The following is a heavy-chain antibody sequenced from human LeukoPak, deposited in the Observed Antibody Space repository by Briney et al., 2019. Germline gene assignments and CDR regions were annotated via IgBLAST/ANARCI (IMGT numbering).Heavy chain of an antibody. CDR3: ARTRYYYNSRSYGAPYYFDY. D-gene: IGHD3-10*01. V-gene: IGHV4-39*01. J-gene: IGHJ4*02. CDR2: IYYSGST. Sequence: MTSETLSLTCTVSGGSISSRSYYWGWIRQPPGKGLEWIGSIYYSGSTYYNPSLQSRVTISVDTSKNQFSLKLSSVTAADTAVYYCARTRYYYNSRSYGAPYYFDYWGQGTLVTVSS. CDR1: GGSISSRSYY.